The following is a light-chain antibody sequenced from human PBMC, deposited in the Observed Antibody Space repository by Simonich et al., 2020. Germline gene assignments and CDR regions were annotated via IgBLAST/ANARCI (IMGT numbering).Light chain of an antibody. CDR1: TGAVPSGHY. J-gene: IGLJ3*02. V-gene: IGLV7-46*01. Sequence: QAVVTQEPSLTVSPGGTVTLTCGSSTGAVPSGHYPYWFQQKPGQAPRTLSYVTSNKPSRTPARFAGSILGGKAALTLSGAQPEDEAEYYCLLSYSGARVFGGGTKLTVL. CDR2: VTS. CDR3: LLSYSGARV.